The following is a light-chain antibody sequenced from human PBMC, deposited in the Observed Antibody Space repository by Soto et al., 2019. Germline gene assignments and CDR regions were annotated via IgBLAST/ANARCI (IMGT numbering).Light chain of an antibody. J-gene: IGLJ2*01. Sequence: QSVLTQPPSASGTPGQRVTISCSGSSSNIGGYYVYWYQQLPGTAPKLLIYRNDQRPSGVPDRFSGSKSGTSASLAISGLRSEDEADYYCSAWDDSLSPHVVFGGGTKVTVL. CDR3: SAWDDSLSPHVV. CDR2: RND. CDR1: SSNIGGYY. V-gene: IGLV1-47*01.